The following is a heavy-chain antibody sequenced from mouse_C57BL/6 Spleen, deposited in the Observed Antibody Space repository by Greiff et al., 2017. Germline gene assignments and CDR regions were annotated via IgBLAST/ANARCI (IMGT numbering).Heavy chain of an antibody. D-gene: IGHD1-2*01. Sequence: EVMLVESGPELVKPGASVKIPCKASGYTFTDYNMDWVKQSHGKSLEWIGDINPNNGGTIYNQKFKGKATLTVDKSSSTAYMELRSLTSEDTAVYYCVRRFAYWGQGTLVTVSA. J-gene: IGHJ3*01. CDR2: INPNNGGT. V-gene: IGHV1-18*01. CDR1: GYTFTDYN. CDR3: VRRFAY.